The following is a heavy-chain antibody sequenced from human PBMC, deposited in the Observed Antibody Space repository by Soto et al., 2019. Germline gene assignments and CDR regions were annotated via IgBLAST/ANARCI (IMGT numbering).Heavy chain of an antibody. CDR1: GFTFSSYS. J-gene: IGHJ6*03. V-gene: IGHV3-48*01. D-gene: IGHD6-19*01. Sequence: GGSLRLSCAASGFTFSSYSMNWVRQAPGKGLEWLSYITGTSSTIYYADSVKGRFTISRDNAKNSLYLQMSSLGAEDTAVYYCARYRAYSSASEYYYQYMDVWGKGTTVTVSS. CDR2: ITGTSSTI. CDR3: ARYRAYSSASEYYYQYMDV.